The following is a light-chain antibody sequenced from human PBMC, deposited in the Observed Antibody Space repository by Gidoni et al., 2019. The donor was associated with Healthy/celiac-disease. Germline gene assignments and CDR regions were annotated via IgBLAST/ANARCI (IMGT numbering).Light chain of an antibody. V-gene: IGKV3-11*01. CDR2: DSS. CDR3: QQRRNWPLT. CDR1: QTISSY. J-gene: IGKJ4*01. Sequence: FVLTQSPAILSLSPGERATLSCRASQTISSYLAWYQQQPGQAPRLLIYDSSNRATGIPARFSGSGSGTDFPLTISSLEPEGFAVYFCQQRRNWPLTFGGGTKVEIK.